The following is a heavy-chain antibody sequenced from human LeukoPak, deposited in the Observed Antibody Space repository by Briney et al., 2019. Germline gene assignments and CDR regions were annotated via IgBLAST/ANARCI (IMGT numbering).Heavy chain of an antibody. D-gene: IGHD2-2*01. CDR2: LNPKTGVT. CDR1: GYTFTNYY. J-gene: IGHJ4*02. Sequence: GASVKVSCKASGYTFTNYYMHWVRQAPGQGLEYMGWLNPKTGVTDYAQKFQGRVTMTRDTSITTAYMELSRLRSDDTAVYYCARRPIVGVPAPIDYWGQGNLVTVSS. V-gene: IGHV1-2*02. CDR3: ARRPIVGVPAPIDY.